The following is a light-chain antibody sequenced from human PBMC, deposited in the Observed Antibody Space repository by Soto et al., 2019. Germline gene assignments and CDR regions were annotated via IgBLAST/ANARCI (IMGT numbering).Light chain of an antibody. CDR1: QGISNY. Sequence: DIQMTQSPSSLSASVGDRVTITCRASQGISNYLAWYQQKPGKAPKLLIYAASTLLSGVPSRFSGSGSGTDFTLTISSLQPEDVATYFCQRYNTGPPDTFGQGTKLEIK. CDR3: QRYNTGPPDT. CDR2: AAS. V-gene: IGKV1-27*01. J-gene: IGKJ2*01.